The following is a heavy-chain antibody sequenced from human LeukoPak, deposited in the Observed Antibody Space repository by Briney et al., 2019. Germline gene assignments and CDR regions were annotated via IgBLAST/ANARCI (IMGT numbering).Heavy chain of an antibody. J-gene: IGHJ6*03. CDR1: GFTFSDYY. Sequence: GGSLRLSCAASGFTFSDYYMSWIRQAPGKGLEWVSYISSSGSTIYYADSVKGRFTISRDNAKNSLYLQMNSLRAEDTAVYYCARTSGGGDDGIAVAGTPYYYYYYYMDVWGKGTTVTVSS. V-gene: IGHV3-11*04. CDR3: ARTSGGGDDGIAVAGTPYYYYYYYMDV. D-gene: IGHD6-19*01. CDR2: ISSSGSTI.